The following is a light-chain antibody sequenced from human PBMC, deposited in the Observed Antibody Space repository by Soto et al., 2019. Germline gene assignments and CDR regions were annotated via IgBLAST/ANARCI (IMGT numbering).Light chain of an antibody. CDR1: QSISSL. V-gene: IGKV1-5*01. J-gene: IGKJ1*01. Sequence: DIQMTQSPSTLSASVGDGVTITCRASQSISSLLAWYQQKPGKAPKLLIYDASSLESGVPSRFSGSGSGTEFTLTISSLQPDDFATYYCQQYSNFPWTFGQGTKVDIK. CDR2: DAS. CDR3: QQYSNFPWT.